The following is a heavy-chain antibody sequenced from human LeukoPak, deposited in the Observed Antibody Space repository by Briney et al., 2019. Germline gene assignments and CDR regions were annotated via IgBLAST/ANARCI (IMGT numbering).Heavy chain of an antibody. V-gene: IGHV4-34*01. D-gene: IGHD3-10*01. Sequence: SETLSLTCAVYGGSFSGYYWSWIRQPPGTGLEWIGEINHSGSTNYNPSLKSRVTISVDTSKNQFSLKLSSVTAADTAVYYCARRRYYYGSGSYSPRFNWFDPWGQGTLVTVSS. J-gene: IGHJ5*02. CDR3: ARRRYYYGSGSYSPRFNWFDP. CDR1: GGSFSGYY. CDR2: INHSGST.